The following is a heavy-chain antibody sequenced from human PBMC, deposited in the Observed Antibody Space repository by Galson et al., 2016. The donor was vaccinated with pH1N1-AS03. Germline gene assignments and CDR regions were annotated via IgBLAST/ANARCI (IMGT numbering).Heavy chain of an antibody. J-gene: IGHJ3*01. CDR1: GYAFTDYY. CDR2: INTDSGGT. V-gene: IGHV1-2*02. Sequence: SVKVSCRASGYAFTDYYMHLLRQAPGQGLEWMAWINTDSGGTDYAQKFQGRVTMTRDASISTTYMELSSLRSDDTAVYYCVRGSPHSSSTNYAFEFWGRRTMVTVSS. CDR3: VRGSPHSSSTNYAFEF. D-gene: IGHD6-13*01.